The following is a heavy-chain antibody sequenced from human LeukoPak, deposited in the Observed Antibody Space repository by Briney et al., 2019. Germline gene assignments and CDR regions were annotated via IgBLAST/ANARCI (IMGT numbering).Heavy chain of an antibody. CDR2: INHSGST. CDR3: ARTVGITMVRGVIWWFDP. CDR1: GGSFSGYY. J-gene: IGHJ5*02. Sequence: SETLSLTCAVYGGSFSGYYWSWIRQPPGKGLERIGEINHSGSTNYNPSLKSRVTISVDTSKNQFSLKLSSVTAADTAVYYCARTVGITMVRGVIWWFDPWGQGTLVTVSS. D-gene: IGHD3-10*01. V-gene: IGHV4-34*01.